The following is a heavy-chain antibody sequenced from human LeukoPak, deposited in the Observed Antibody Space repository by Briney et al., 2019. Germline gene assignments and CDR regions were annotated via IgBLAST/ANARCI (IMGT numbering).Heavy chain of an antibody. CDR2: ISYDGSNK. D-gene: IGHD3-22*01. CDR3: AKDLRGSSGYYDSDDY. J-gene: IGHJ4*02. V-gene: IGHV3-30*18. CDR1: GFTFSSYG. Sequence: GGSLRLSCAASGFTFSSYGMHWVRQAPGKGLEWVAVISYDGSNKYYVDSVKGRFTISRDNSKNTLYLQMNSLRAEDTAVYYCAKDLRGSSGYYDSDDYWGQGTLVTVSS.